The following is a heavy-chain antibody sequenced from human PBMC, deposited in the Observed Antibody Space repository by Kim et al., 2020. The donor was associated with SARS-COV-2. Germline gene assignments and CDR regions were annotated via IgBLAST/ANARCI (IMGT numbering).Heavy chain of an antibody. D-gene: IGHD3-3*01. V-gene: IGHV7-4-1*02. Sequence: ASVKVSCKASGYTFTSYAMNWVRQAPGQGLEWMGWINTNTGNPTYAQGFTGRFVFSLDTSVSTAYLQISSLKAEDSAVYYCARGNPITIFGVVIIPYYYYYGMDVWGQGTTVTVSS. CDR1: GYTFTSYA. CDR2: INTNTGNP. J-gene: IGHJ6*02. CDR3: ARGNPITIFGVVIIPYYYYYGMDV.